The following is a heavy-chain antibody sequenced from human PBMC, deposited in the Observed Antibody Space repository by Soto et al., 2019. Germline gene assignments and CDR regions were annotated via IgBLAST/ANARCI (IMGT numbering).Heavy chain of an antibody. J-gene: IGHJ4*02. D-gene: IGHD3-10*01. CDR1: GFTFSRYA. V-gene: IGHV3-23*01. CDR3: AKDMVRGIRSDY. CDR2: ISGSGGST. Sequence: GGSLRLSCAASGFTFSRYAMSWVRQAPGKGLEWVSAISGSGGSTYYADSVKGRFTISRDNSKNTLYLQMNSLRAEDTAVYYCAKDMVRGIRSDYWGQGTLVTSPQ.